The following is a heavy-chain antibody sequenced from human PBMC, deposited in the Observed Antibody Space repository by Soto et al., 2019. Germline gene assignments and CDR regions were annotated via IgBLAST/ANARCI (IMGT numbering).Heavy chain of an antibody. CDR3: ARDRPGYSSSWYVKDYYYGMDV. CDR2: INPNSGGT. J-gene: IGHJ6*02. CDR1: GYTFTGYY. D-gene: IGHD6-13*01. Sequence: ASVKVSCKASGYTFTGYYMHWVRQAPGRGLEWMGWINPNSGGTNYAQKFQGRVTMTRDTSISTAYMELSRLRSDDTAVYYCARDRPGYSSSWYVKDYYYGMDVWGQGTTVTVSS. V-gene: IGHV1-2*02.